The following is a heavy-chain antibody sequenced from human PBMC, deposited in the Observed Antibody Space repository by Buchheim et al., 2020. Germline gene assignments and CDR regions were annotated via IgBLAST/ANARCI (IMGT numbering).Heavy chain of an antibody. D-gene: IGHD6-19*01. V-gene: IGHV3-21*01. J-gene: IGHJ4*02. Sequence: EVQLVESGGGLVKPGGSLTLSCAASGFTFSSSSMNWVRQAPGKGLEWVSSITTSSTYIFYADSVKGRFTISRDNAKNSLYLHMNSLRAEDTAVYYCARILGENGYGSGYWDYWGQGTL. CDR2: ITTSSTYI. CDR1: GFTFSSSS. CDR3: ARILGENGYGSGYWDY.